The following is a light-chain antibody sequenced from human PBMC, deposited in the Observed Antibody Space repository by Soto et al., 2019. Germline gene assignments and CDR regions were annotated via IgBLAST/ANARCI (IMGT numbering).Light chain of an antibody. J-gene: IGKJ3*01. V-gene: IGKV1-39*01. CDR3: QQSYSTLFT. Sequence: DLPMTQSPSSLSASVGDRVTITCRASQSISSYLNWYQQKPGKAPKLLIYAASNLQSEVPSRFSGSGSGTEFTLTISSLQPEDFATYYCQQSYSTLFTFGPGNKVDIK. CDR2: AAS. CDR1: QSISSY.